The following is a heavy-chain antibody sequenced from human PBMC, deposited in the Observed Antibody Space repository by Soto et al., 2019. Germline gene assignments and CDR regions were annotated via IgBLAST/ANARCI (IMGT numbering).Heavy chain of an antibody. Sequence: SEKVSCKASGGTFSSYANSWVRQAPGQGLEWMGGIIPIFGTANYAQKFQARDTITEDESTSTAYMVLSSVISEDTAVNYCARVNTAMVTDAYNSAFDIWGQGTMVTVSS. CDR3: ARVNTAMVTDAYNSAFDI. CDR1: GGTFSSYA. D-gene: IGHD5-18*01. V-gene: IGHV1-69*13. CDR2: IIPIFGTA. J-gene: IGHJ3*02.